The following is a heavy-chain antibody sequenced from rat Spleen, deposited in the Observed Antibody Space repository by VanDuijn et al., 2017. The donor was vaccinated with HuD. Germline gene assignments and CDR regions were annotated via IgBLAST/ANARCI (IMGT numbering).Heavy chain of an antibody. D-gene: IGHD1-12*02. Sequence: EVQLVESGGGLVQPGRSLKLSCAASGFTFSNYYMAWVRQAPTKGLEWVAYISTGGDNTYYRDSVKGRFTISRDNAKITLYLQLDSLRSEDTATYYCTTDTFYDGTYYPGGFDYWGQGVMVTVSS. CDR2: ISTGGDNT. V-gene: IGHV5-27*01. CDR1: GFTFSNYY. CDR3: TTDTFYDGTYYPGGFDY. J-gene: IGHJ2*01.